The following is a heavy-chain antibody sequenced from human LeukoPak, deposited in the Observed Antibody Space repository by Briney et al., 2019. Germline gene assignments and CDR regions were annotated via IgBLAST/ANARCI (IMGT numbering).Heavy chain of an antibody. J-gene: IGHJ4*02. V-gene: IGHV3-23*01. D-gene: IGHD6-19*01. CDR2: ISGSGGST. CDR3: AERLSGDWVAVAGLFDY. CDR1: GFTFSSYT. Sequence: GGSLRLSCAASGFTFSSYTMSWVRQAPGKGLEWVSAISGSGGSTYYADSVKGRFTISRDNSKNTLYLQMNSLRAEDTAVYYCAERLSGDWVAVAGLFDYWGQGTLVTVSS.